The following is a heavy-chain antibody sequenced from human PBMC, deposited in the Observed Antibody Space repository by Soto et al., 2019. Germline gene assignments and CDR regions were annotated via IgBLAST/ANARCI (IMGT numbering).Heavy chain of an antibody. J-gene: IGHJ1*01. Sequence: PSETLSLTCAVYGGSFSGYYWTWIRQPPGTGMEWIGEINHSGSTYYNPSLKSRVTISVDTSKNQFSLKLSSVTAADTAVYYCARPSSGSSSWYGYFQHWGQGTLVTVSS. CDR1: GGSFSGYY. CDR2: INHSGST. V-gene: IGHV4-34*01. CDR3: ARPSSGSSSWYGYFQH. D-gene: IGHD6-13*01.